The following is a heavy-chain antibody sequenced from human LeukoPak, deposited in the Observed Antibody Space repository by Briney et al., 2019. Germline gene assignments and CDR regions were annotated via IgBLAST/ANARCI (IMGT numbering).Heavy chain of an antibody. CDR3: AKDSCSGGSCYEDY. CDR2: ISGSGGST. Sequence: GGSLRLSCAASGFTFSSYAMSWVRQAPGKGLEWVSGISGSGGSTYYADSVKGRFTISRDNPKKTLYLQMNSLTAEDTAVYYCAKDSCSGGSCYEDYWGQGTLVTVSP. J-gene: IGHJ4*02. V-gene: IGHV3-23*01. CDR1: GFTFSSYA. D-gene: IGHD2-15*01.